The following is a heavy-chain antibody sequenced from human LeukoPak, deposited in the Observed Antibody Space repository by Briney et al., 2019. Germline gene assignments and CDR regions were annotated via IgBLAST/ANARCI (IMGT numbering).Heavy chain of an antibody. CDR1: GGSISSGGYY. D-gene: IGHD2-2*01. J-gene: IGHJ4*02. CDR2: IYYSGST. Sequence: SETLSLTCTVSGGSISSGGYYWSWIRQHPGKGLEWIGYIYYSGSTYYNPSLKSRVTISVDTSKNQFSLKLSSVTAADTAVYYCARAMVVVVPAAFDYWGQGTLVTVSS. V-gene: IGHV4-30-4*08. CDR3: ARAMVVVVPAAFDY.